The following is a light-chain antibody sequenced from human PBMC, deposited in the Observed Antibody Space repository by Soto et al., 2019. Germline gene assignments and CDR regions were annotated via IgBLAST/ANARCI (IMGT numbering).Light chain of an antibody. CDR2: AAS. V-gene: IGKV1-17*01. CDR1: QGIRDD. J-gene: IGKJ4*01. Sequence: DIQLTQSPSSLSTSVGDRVTIACRASQGIRDDLNWIQQKPGKAPNLLISAASTLQSGVPSRFSGSGSGTDFTLSISSLEPEDFATYYCQQLNTYPVTFGGGTKVDIK. CDR3: QQLNTYPVT.